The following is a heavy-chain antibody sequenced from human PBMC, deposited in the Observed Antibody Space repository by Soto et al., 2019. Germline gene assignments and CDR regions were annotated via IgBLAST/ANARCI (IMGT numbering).Heavy chain of an antibody. CDR3: AREVGTVTTSSSYYFDY. CDR2: IYYSGST. CDR1: GVSISSGDYY. D-gene: IGHD4-17*01. V-gene: IGHV4-30-4*01. Sequence: TLSVTGTVSGVSISSGDYYWSWIRQPPGKGLQWIGYIYYSGSTFYNPSLKSRITISVDTSKNQFSLKLSSVTAADTAVYYCAREVGTVTTSSSYYFDYWGQGTLVTVSS. J-gene: IGHJ4*02.